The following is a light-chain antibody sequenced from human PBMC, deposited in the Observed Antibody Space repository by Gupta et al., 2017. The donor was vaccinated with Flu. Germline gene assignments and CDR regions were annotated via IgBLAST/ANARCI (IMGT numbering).Light chain of an antibody. CDR2: QVS. V-gene: IGKV2-30*01. CDR3: MQGAHCPWA. J-gene: IGKJ1*01. CDR1: QNLVYSDGNTY. Sequence: ISGTSTQNLVYSDGNTYLHWFQQRPGQSPRRLIYQVSYRDSGVPDRFSGSGSGTDFTLKISRVEAEVVGIYFCMQGAHCPWAFGQGTKVEIK.